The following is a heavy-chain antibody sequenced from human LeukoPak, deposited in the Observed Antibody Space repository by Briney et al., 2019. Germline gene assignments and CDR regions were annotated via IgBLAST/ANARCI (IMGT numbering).Heavy chain of an antibody. CDR1: GASISPLY. V-gene: IGHV4-59*11. D-gene: IGHD1-14*01. CDR3: ARVDLEPTKRWFDP. CDR2: IYDSGAA. J-gene: IGHJ5*02. Sequence: SETLSLTCTVSGASISPLYWSWIRQAPGKALEFIGYIYDSGAANYNPSLKSRVTLSVDTSKNQFSLKLTSVTAADTAVYYCARVDLEPTKRWFDPWGQGALVTVSS.